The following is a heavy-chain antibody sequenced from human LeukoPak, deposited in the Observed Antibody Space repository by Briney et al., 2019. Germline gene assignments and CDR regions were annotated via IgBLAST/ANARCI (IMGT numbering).Heavy chain of an antibody. CDR1: GFTLSSYS. Sequence: PGGSLRLSCAASGFTLSSYSMNWVRQAPGKGLEWVSSISSSSDYIYYADSMKGRFTISRDNSKNSLYLQMNSLRAEDTAVYYCAKGTYYDYVWGSYPEYYFDYWGQGTLVTVSS. CDR3: AKGTYYDYVWGSYPEYYFDY. J-gene: IGHJ4*02. D-gene: IGHD3-16*02. V-gene: IGHV3-21*04. CDR2: ISSSSDYI.